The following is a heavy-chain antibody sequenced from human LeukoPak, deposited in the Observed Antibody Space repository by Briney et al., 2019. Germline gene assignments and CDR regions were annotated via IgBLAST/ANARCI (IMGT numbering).Heavy chain of an antibody. D-gene: IGHD3-22*01. CDR1: GYTFTGYY. J-gene: IGHJ4*02. CDR2: INPNSGGT. Sequence: ASVKVSCKASGYTFTGYYMHWVRQAPGQGLERMGRINPNSGGTNYAQKFQGRVTMTRDTSISTAYMELSRLRSDDTAVYYCARRGDRSDPFYFDCWGQGTLVTVSS. V-gene: IGHV1-2*06. CDR3: ARRGDRSDPFYFDC.